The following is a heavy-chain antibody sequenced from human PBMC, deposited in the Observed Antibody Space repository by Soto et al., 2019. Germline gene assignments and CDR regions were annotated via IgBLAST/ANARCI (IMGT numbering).Heavy chain of an antibody. Sequence: QVQLVQSGAEVKKPGASVKVSCKASGYTFTSYDINWVRQATGQGLEWMGWMNPNSGNTGYAQKFQGRVTMTRNTSISTGYMELRRLGSEDTAVYFWAGGAGVTTDGDWFDPWGQGTLVTVSS. CDR2: MNPNSGNT. D-gene: IGHD4-17*01. J-gene: IGHJ5*02. CDR3: AGGAGVTTDGDWFDP. V-gene: IGHV1-8*01. CDR1: GYTFTSYD.